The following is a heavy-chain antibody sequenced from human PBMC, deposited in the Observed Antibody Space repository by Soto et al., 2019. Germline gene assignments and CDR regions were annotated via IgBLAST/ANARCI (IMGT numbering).Heavy chain of an antibody. J-gene: IGHJ4*02. D-gene: IGHD5-18*01. CDR1: GFTFSDAW. CDR2: IKSKTDGGTT. Sequence: EVQLVESGGGLVKPVGSLRLSCAASGFTFSDAWMSWVRQAPGKGLEWVGRIKSKTDGGTTDYAAPVKGRFTISRDDSKDTLYLQMNSLKTDDTAVYYCTTDRGRRAGYAQDYWGQGTLVTVSS. V-gene: IGHV3-15*01. CDR3: TTDRGRRAGYAQDY.